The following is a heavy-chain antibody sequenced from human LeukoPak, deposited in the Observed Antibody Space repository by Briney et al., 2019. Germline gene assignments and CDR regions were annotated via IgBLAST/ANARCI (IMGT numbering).Heavy chain of an antibody. CDR2: GNT. D-gene: IGHD2-21*01. Sequence: PGGSLRLSCAASGFTLSSYAMSWVRQAPSVSGNTYHADSVKGRFTISRDGSKNTLYLQMNRLRAEDAAVYYCAKAPVTTCSGAYCYPFDYWGQGTLVTVSS. V-gene: IGHV3-23*01. J-gene: IGHJ4*02. CDR3: AKAPVTTCSGAYCYPFDY. CDR1: GFTLSSYA.